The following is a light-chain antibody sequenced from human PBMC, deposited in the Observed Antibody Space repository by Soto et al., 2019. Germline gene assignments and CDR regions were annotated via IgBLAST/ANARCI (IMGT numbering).Light chain of an antibody. CDR3: QVWEATGDQVV. CDR1: NVGSRS. V-gene: IGLV3-21*01. J-gene: IGLJ2*01. CDR2: YDS. Sequence: SYELTQPPSVSVAPGETARISCGGNNVGSRSVHWYQQKPGQAPFLVIYYDSDPPSGIPERFSGSNSGNTATLIISRVEAGDEADYYCQVWEATGDQVVFGGGTKVTVL.